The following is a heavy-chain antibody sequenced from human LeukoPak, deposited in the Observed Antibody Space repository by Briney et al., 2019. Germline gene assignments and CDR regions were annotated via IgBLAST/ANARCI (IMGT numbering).Heavy chain of an antibody. J-gene: IGHJ6*03. Sequence: GGSLRLSCAASGFTFDDYAMHWVRQAPGKGLEWVSGISWNSGSIGYADSVKGRFTISRDNTKNSLYLQMNSLRAEDTALYYCAKSGELYSYYYMDVWGKGTTVTISS. D-gene: IGHD1-1*01. V-gene: IGHV3-9*01. CDR2: ISWNSGSI. CDR3: AKSGELYSYYYMDV. CDR1: GFTFDDYA.